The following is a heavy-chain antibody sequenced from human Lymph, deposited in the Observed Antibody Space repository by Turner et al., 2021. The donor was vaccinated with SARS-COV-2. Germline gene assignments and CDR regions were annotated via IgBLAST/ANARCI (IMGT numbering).Heavy chain of an antibody. J-gene: IGHJ6*02. CDR2: INPNSGGT. V-gene: IGHV1-2*02. D-gene: IGHD3-3*01. CDR3: ARDVERYNDFWSGYSGGYGMDV. CDR1: GYTFTGSY. Sequence: QVQLVQSGAEVKKPGASVKVSCKASGYTFTGSYMHWVRQAPGQGLEWMGWINPNSGGTNYAQMFQGRVTMTRDTSISAAYMELSRLRSDDTAVYYCARDVERYNDFWSGYSGGYGMDVWGQGTTVTVSS.